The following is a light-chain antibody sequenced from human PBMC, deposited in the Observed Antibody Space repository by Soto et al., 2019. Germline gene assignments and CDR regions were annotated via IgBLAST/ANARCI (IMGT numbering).Light chain of an antibody. J-gene: IGKJ4*01. Sequence: DVVMTQSPLSLPVTLGQPASISCRSSQSLIYSDGNIYLTWFQQRPGQSPRRLIYKVSNRDSAVPDRFSGSWSDTDFTLKISRVEAEDVGVYYCMQGTHWPPTFGGGTKVEIK. CDR3: MQGTHWPPT. CDR1: QSLIYSDGNIY. CDR2: KVS. V-gene: IGKV2-30*01.